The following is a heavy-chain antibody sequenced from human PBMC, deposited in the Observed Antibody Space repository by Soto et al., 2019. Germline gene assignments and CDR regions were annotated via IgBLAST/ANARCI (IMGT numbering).Heavy chain of an antibody. V-gene: IGHV3-11*01. CDR1: GFTFSDYY. CDR3: AASAVVAAHY. J-gene: IGHJ4*02. Sequence: PGGSLRLSCAASGFTFSDYYMGWIRQAPGKGLDWLSYISGNGNTIYYADSVKGRSTVSRDNAKNLLYLQMNSLRAEDTAVYYCAASAVVAAHYWGQGALVTVSS. CDR2: ISGNGNTI. D-gene: IGHD2-15*01.